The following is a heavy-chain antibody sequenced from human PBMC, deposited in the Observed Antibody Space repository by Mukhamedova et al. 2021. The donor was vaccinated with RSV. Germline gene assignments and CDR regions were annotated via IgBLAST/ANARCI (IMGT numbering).Heavy chain of an antibody. J-gene: IGHJ4*02. D-gene: IGHD2-15*01. Sequence: VTGRITINPDTSKNQFSLQLNSVTPEDTAVYYCARQDGSQFAYWGQGTLVTVSS. V-gene: IGHV6-1*01. CDR3: ARQDGSQFAY.